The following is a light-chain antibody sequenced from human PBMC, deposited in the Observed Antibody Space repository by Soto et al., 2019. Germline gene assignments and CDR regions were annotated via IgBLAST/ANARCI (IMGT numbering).Light chain of an antibody. J-gene: IGKJ1*01. CDR1: QSVSSY. CDR3: QQYGETPWT. CDR2: DAS. Sequence: EIVLAQSPATLSLSPGERATLSCRASQSVSSYLAWYQQKPGQAPRLLIYDASNRATGIPARFSGSGSGTDFTLTISSLEPEDFAVYYCQQYGETPWTFGQGTKVDI. V-gene: IGKV3-11*01.